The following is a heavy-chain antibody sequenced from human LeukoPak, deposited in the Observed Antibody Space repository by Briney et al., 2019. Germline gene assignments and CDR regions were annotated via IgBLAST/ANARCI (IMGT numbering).Heavy chain of an antibody. D-gene: IGHD6-19*01. Sequence: SQTLSLTRTGSGGSISRGDYYWSWIRQPPGKGLQWIGYIHYSGRTYYNPSLQSRVTILRGTSNNQFSLKLRSVTAADTAVYYCARRYGSSLRGFEFWGQGTLVTVSS. V-gene: IGHV4-30-4*01. J-gene: IGHJ4*02. CDR2: IHYSGRT. CDR1: GGSISRGDYY. CDR3: ARRYGSSLRGFEF.